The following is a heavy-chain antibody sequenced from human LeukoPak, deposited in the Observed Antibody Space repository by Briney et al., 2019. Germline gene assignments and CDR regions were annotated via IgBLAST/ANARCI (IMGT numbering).Heavy chain of an antibody. V-gene: IGHV3-30-3*01. CDR2: ISYDGSNK. D-gene: IGHD3-22*01. Sequence: GGSLRLSCAASGFTFSSYAMHWVRQAPGKGLEWVAVISYDGSNKYYADSVKGRFTISRDNSKNTLYLQMNSLRAEDTAVYYCAKDGMGHYYDSSGYSLGSWGQGTLVTVSS. CDR1: GFTFSSYA. J-gene: IGHJ5*02. CDR3: AKDGMGHYYDSSGYSLGS.